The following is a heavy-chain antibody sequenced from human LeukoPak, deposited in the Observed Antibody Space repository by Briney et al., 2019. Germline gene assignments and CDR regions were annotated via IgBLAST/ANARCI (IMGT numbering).Heavy chain of an antibody. Sequence: ASVKVSCKASGGTFSSYAISWVRQAPGQGLEWMGGIIPIFGTANYAQKFQGRVTITADESTSTAHMELSSLRSEDTAVYYCARDGARGATIFLGAFDIWGQGTMVTVSS. D-gene: IGHD5-12*01. CDR3: ARDGARGATIFLGAFDI. CDR2: IIPIFGTA. V-gene: IGHV1-69*13. J-gene: IGHJ3*02. CDR1: GGTFSSYA.